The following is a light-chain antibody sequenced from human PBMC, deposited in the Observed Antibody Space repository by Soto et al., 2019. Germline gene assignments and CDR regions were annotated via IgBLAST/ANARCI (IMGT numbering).Light chain of an antibody. V-gene: IGLV2-14*01. J-gene: IGLJ2*01. CDR1: SSDVGGYKY. CDR2: EVS. Sequence: QSALTQPASVSGSPGQSITISCTGTSSDVGGYKYVSWYQQHPGKAPKLMIYEVSNRPSGVSNRFSGSKSGNTASLTISGLHAEDEADYYCSSYTSSSSYVVFGGGTKLTVL. CDR3: SSYTSSSSYVV.